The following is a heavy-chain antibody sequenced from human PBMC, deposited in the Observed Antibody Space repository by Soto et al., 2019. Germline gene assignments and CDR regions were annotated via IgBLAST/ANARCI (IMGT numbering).Heavy chain of an antibody. D-gene: IGHD2-21*02. CDR3: ARESAYCGGDCYPNWFDP. CDR1: GGTSSSYT. Sequence: SVKVSCKAAGGTSSSYTISGVRQAPGQGLEWMGRIIPILGIANHAQKFQGRVTITADESTSTAYMELSSLRSEDTAVYYCARESAYCGGDCYPNWFDPWGQGTLVTVSS. V-gene: IGHV1-69*04. J-gene: IGHJ5*02. CDR2: IIPILGIA.